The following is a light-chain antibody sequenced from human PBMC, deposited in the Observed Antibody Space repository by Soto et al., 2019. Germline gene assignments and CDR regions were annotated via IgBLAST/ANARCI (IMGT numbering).Light chain of an antibody. CDR1: ISDIGAYDY. V-gene: IGLV2-14*03. CDR2: EVS. Sequence: QSVLTQPASVSGSPGQSIVISCTGSISDIGAYDYVSWYQQHPGKAPKLIIYEVSHRPSGISDRLSASKSGNTASLTITGLQAEDEADYYCSSYTTSNTPYVFGAGTKVNVL. J-gene: IGLJ1*01. CDR3: SSYTTSNTPYV.